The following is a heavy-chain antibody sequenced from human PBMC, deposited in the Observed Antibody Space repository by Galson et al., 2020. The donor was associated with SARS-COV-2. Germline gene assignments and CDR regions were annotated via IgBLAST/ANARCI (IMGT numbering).Heavy chain of an antibody. CDR1: DGSISSGGYY. Sequence: SETLSLTCTVSDGSISSGGYYWSWIRQHPGKGLEWIGYIYYSGSTSYNPSLKSRVTISVDTSKNQFSLKLSSVTAADTAVYYCARVRGSSGWERFTYWGQGTLVTVSS. V-gene: IGHV4-31*03. CDR3: ARVRGSSGWERFTY. CDR2: IYYSGST. J-gene: IGHJ4*02. D-gene: IGHD6-19*01.